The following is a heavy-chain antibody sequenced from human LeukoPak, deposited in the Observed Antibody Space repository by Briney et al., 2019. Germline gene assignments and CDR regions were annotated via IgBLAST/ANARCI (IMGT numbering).Heavy chain of an antibody. Sequence: GASVKVSCKASGYTFTSYYMHWVRQAPGQGLEWMGWMNPNSGNRGYAQKFQGRVTMTRNTSINTAYMELSSLRSEDTALYYCARAPTTVVTPDWFDPWGQGTLVTVSS. J-gene: IGHJ5*02. CDR3: ARAPTTVVTPDWFDP. CDR1: GYTFTSYY. CDR2: MNPNSGNR. D-gene: IGHD4-23*01. V-gene: IGHV1-8*02.